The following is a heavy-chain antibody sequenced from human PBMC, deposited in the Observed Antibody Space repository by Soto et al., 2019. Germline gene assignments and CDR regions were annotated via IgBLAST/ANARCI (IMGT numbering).Heavy chain of an antibody. CDR1: GFTFSSYG. CDR2: IWYDGSNK. Sequence: HPGGSLRLSCAASGFTFSSYGMHWVRQAPGKGLEWVAVIWYDGSNKYYADSVKGRFTISRDNSKNTLYLQMNSLRAEDTAVYYCARDWGGNYGGGGFDYWGQGTLVTVSS. CDR3: ARDWGGNYGGGGFDY. D-gene: IGHD4-17*01. J-gene: IGHJ4*02. V-gene: IGHV3-33*01.